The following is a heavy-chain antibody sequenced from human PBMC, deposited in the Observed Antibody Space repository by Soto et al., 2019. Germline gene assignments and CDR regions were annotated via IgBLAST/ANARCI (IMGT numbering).Heavy chain of an antibody. D-gene: IGHD2-21*01. CDR2: ISPYNGDT. V-gene: IGHV1-18*01. Sequence: QVQLVQSGAEVKKPGASVKVSCTTSGYTFTLFGITWVRQAPGQGLEWMGWISPYNGDTKYPEKLEGRVTLTSDTSTDTAYMELTSLTSDDTAVYYCARGGQFRYFDYWGQGTLVTVSS. J-gene: IGHJ4*02. CDR3: ARGGQFRYFDY. CDR1: GYTFTLFG.